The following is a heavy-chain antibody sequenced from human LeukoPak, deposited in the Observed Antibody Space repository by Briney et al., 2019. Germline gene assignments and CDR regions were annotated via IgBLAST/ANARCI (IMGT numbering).Heavy chain of an antibody. Sequence: RAGGSLRLSCTASGFTLSSYAMSWVRRAPGKGLECVSTISGSGSSTYYADSVKGRFTISRDDSKNTLYLQMNSLKTEDTAVYYCTTGPAVLTAAGTEVDYWGQGTLVTVSS. V-gene: IGHV3-23*01. CDR3: TTGPAVLTAAGTEVDY. J-gene: IGHJ4*02. CDR2: ISGSGSST. CDR1: GFTLSSYA. D-gene: IGHD6-13*01.